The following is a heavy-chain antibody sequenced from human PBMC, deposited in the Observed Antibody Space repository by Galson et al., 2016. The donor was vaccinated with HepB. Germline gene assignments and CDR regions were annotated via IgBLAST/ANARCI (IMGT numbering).Heavy chain of an antibody. D-gene: IGHD6-19*01. CDR2: TYYRSKWFT. Sequence: CAISGDSVSSSSAAWNWIRQSPSRGLEWLGRTYYRSKWFTDYAVSVKSRMTINPDTSKNLFSLQLNSVTPEDTAMYYCARTSLGTSGWYAHLSEYFQHWGQGTLVTVSS. V-gene: IGHV6-1*01. CDR3: ARTSLGTSGWYAHLSEYFQH. J-gene: IGHJ1*01. CDR1: GDSVSSSSAA.